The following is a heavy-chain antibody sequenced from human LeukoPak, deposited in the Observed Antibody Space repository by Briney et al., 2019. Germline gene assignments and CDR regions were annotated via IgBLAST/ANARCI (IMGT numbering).Heavy chain of an antibody. D-gene: IGHD3-10*01. CDR2: FDPEEGEI. CDR3: ARDFIPMVLYYFDY. Sequence: ASVKVSCKVSGYSLNELSVSWVRQAPGKGLEWMGGFDPEEGEIIYARKFQGRVTMTDDTVRNTAYMELRSLRSEDTAVYYCARDFIPMVLYYFDYWGQGTLVTVSS. V-gene: IGHV1-24*01. CDR1: GYSLNELS. J-gene: IGHJ4*02.